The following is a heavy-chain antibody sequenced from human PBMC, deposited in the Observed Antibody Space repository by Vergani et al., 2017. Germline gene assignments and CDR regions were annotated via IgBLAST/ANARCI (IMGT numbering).Heavy chain of an antibody. CDR2: VSGSSATP. D-gene: IGHD3-3*01. J-gene: IGHJ6*03. V-gene: IGHV3-23*01. CDR1: GFSFPGYA. Sequence: EVQLLESGGGLVQPGGSLRLSCEASGFSFPGYAMSWVRQAPGKGLEWVSSVSGSSATPYYADSVKGRFIISRDNSKNTLHLQMNSLRADDTAVYYCAKGPRITIFGVVRPPATYYYYMDVWGKGTTVTVSS. CDR3: AKGPRITIFGVVRPPATYYYYMDV.